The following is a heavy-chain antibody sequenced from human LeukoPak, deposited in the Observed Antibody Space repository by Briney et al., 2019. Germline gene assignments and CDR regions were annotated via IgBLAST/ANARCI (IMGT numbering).Heavy chain of an antibody. CDR2: IYTSGST. CDR1: GGSISSGSYY. CDR3: ARGSGRNWFGP. Sequence: PSETLSLTCTVSGGSISSGSYYWSCIRQPAGKGLEWIGRIYTSGSTNYNPSLKSRVTISVDTSKNQFSLKLSSVTAADTAVYYCARGSGRNWFGPWGQGTLVTVSS. J-gene: IGHJ5*02. V-gene: IGHV4-61*02.